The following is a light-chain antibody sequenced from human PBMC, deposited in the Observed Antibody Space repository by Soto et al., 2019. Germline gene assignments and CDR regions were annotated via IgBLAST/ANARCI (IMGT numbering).Light chain of an antibody. Sequence: QSVLTQPASVSGSPGQSITISCTGTSSDVGGYNSVSWSQQHPGKAPKLLIYEVSNRPSGVSNRFSGSKSGNTASLTISGLQAEDEADYYCSSYTSSSTPYVFGTGTKVTVL. CDR1: SSDVGGYNS. CDR3: SSYTSSSTPYV. CDR2: EVS. V-gene: IGLV2-14*01. J-gene: IGLJ1*01.